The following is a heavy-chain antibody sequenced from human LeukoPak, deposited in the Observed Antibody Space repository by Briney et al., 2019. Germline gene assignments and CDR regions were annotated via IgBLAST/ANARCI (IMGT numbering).Heavy chain of an antibody. V-gene: IGHV5-51*01. Sequence: GESLKISCKGSGYSFTSYWIGWVRQMPGKGLEWMGIIYPGDSDTRYSPSFQGQVTISADKSISTAYLQWSSLKASDTAMYYCASQGIAAAGLTPTDAFDIWGQGTMVTVSS. CDR3: ASQGIAAAGLTPTDAFDI. CDR2: IYPGDSDT. CDR1: GYSFTSYW. D-gene: IGHD6-13*01. J-gene: IGHJ3*02.